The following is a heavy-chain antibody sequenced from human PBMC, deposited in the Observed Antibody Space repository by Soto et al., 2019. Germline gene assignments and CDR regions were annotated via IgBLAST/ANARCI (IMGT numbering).Heavy chain of an antibody. Sequence: PSETLSLTCAVSDVSISSGDWWTWVRQPPGKGLEWIGEIYHSGSTNYNPYLKSRVTMSVDKSKNQFSLKLTSVTAADTAVYYCARDPLAVAGNFDFWGQGILVTVSS. CDR3: ARDPLAVAGNFDF. D-gene: IGHD6-19*01. CDR1: DVSISSGDW. V-gene: IGHV4-4*02. CDR2: IYHSGST. J-gene: IGHJ4*02.